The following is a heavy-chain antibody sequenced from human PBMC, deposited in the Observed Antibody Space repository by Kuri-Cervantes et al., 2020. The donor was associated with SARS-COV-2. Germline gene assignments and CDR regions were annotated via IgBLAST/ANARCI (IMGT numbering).Heavy chain of an antibody. D-gene: IGHD3-3*01. Sequence: GGSLRLSCTASGFTFGDYAMSWFRQAPGKGLEWVGFIRSKAYGGTTEYAASVKGRFTISRDDSKSIAHLQMNSQKTEDTAVYYCTRAVDYDFWSGYYTGLSYYYYMDVWGKGTTVTVSS. CDR3: TRAVDYDFWSGYYTGLSYYYYMDV. CDR2: IRSKAYGGTT. CDR1: GFTFGDYA. V-gene: IGHV3-49*03. J-gene: IGHJ6*03.